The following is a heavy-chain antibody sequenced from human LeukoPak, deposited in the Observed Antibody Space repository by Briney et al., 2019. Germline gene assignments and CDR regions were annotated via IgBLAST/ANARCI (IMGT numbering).Heavy chain of an antibody. CDR2: IYHSGST. V-gene: IGHV4-30-2*01. D-gene: IGHD3-16*01. Sequence: PSEPLSLTCTVSGGSISSGGYYWSWIRQPPGKGLEWIGYIYHSGSTYYNPSLKSRVTISVDRSKNQFSLKLSSVTAADTAVYYCASVRVNYVDYWGQGTLVTVSS. CDR3: ASVRVNYVDY. J-gene: IGHJ4*02. CDR1: GGSISSGGYY.